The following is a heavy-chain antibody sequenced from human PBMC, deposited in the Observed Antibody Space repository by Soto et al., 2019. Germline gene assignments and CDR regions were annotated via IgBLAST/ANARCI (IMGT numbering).Heavy chain of an antibody. V-gene: IGHV4-59*01. CDR1: GGSISSYY. CDR2: IYYTGST. J-gene: IGHJ2*01. CDR3: AGGSTFLIGYDDWYFDL. Sequence: QVQLQESGPGLVKPSETLSLTCTVSGGSISSYYWSWIRQPPGEGLEWIGYIYYTGSTKNNPSLKSRVTISVDTSKNQFSLKLNSVTAADTAVYYCAGGSTFLIGYDDWYFDLWGRGTLVTVSS. D-gene: IGHD3-9*01.